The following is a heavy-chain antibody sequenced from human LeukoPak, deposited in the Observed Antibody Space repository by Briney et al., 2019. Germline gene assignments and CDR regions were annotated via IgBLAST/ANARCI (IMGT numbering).Heavy chain of an antibody. D-gene: IGHD1-26*01. CDR3: ARVGGESGSFDY. CDR1: GGSISSSSYY. CDR2: IYYSGST. Sequence: SETLSLTCTVSGGSISSSSYYWGWIRQPPGKGLEWIGSIYYSGSTYYNPSLKSRVIISVDTSKNQFSLKLNSVTAADTAVYYCARVGGESGSFDYWGQGTLVTVSS. J-gene: IGHJ4*02. V-gene: IGHV4-39*07.